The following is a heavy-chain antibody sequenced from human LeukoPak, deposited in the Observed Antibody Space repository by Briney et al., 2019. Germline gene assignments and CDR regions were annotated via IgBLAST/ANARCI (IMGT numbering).Heavy chain of an antibody. Sequence: GGSLRLSCAASGFNFEDYTMHWVRQTPGKGLEWVSLINWDGGSTYYADSVKGRFAISRDNSKNTLYLQMNSLRAEDTAVYYCAKDREEYGDYSDYWGQGTLVTVSS. CDR2: INWDGGST. V-gene: IGHV3-43*01. CDR1: GFNFEDYT. J-gene: IGHJ4*02. D-gene: IGHD4-17*01. CDR3: AKDREEYGDYSDY.